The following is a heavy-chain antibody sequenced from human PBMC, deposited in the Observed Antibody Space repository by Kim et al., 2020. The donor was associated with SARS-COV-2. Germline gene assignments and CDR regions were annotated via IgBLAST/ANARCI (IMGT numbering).Heavy chain of an antibody. CDR1: GFTFSSYA. J-gene: IGHJ4*02. CDR3: AKDTRRDGYGGFDY. CDR2: ISGSGGST. D-gene: IGHD5-12*01. V-gene: IGHV3-23*01. Sequence: GGSLRLYCAASGFTFSSYAMSWVRQAPGKGLEWVSAISGSGGSTYYADSVKGRFTISRDNSKNTLYLQMNSLRAEDTAVYYCAKDTRRDGYGGFDYWGQGTLVTVSS.